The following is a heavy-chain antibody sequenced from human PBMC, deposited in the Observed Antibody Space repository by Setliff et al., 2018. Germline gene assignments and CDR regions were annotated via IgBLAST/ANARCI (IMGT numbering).Heavy chain of an antibody. J-gene: IGHJ4*02. D-gene: IGHD2-15*01. Sequence: GSLRLSCAASGFTLSDYWMAWVRQAPGKGLEWVANIKQDGGEKYYADSMKGRFTISRDNAKNSLYLQMNSLTAADTAVYYCARTRYGLGGRPYWGQGTLVTVSS. CDR2: IKQDGGEK. V-gene: IGHV3-7*03. CDR3: ARTRYGLGGRPY. CDR1: GFTLSDYW.